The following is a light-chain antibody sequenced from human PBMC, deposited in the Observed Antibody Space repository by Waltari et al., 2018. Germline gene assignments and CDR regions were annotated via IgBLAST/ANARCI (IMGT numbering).Light chain of an antibody. V-gene: IGLV1-51*01. CDR3: ATWDSSLSAGVV. CDR1: SCKFGNTY. CDR2: DNS. J-gene: IGLJ2*01. Sequence: QSALTQPPSPSATPAYKFTSSCTGSSCKFGNTYVSSYQHHPGTAPKLLIYDNSKRPSGTPDRFSGSKSGTSATLGITGLQTGDEADYYCATWDSSLSAGVVFGGGTKLTVL.